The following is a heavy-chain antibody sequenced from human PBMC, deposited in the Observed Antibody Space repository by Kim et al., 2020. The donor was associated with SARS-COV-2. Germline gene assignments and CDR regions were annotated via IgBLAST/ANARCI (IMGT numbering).Heavy chain of an antibody. CDR2: IWYDGSNK. J-gene: IGHJ4*02. D-gene: IGHD6-13*01. CDR1: GFTFSSYG. CDR3: ARDLRYSSSWYLGY. Sequence: GESLRLSCAASGFTFSSYGMHWVRQAPGKGLEWVAVIWYDGSNKYYADSVKGRFTISRDNSKNTLYLQMNSLRAEDTAVYYCARDLRYSSSWYLGYWGQGTLVTVSS. V-gene: IGHV3-33*01.